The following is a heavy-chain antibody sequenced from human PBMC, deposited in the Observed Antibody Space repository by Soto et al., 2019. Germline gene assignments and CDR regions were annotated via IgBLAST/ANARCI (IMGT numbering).Heavy chain of an antibody. Sequence: QVQLVQSGAEVKKPGASVKVSCKVSGYTLTELSMHWVRQAPGKGLEWMGGFDPEDGETIYAQKFQGRVTMTEDTYTDTAYMELSSLSSEDTAVYYCATAVAAVFGMDVWGRGTTVTVSS. CDR1: GYTLTELS. J-gene: IGHJ6*02. CDR2: FDPEDGET. CDR3: ATAVAAVFGMDV. V-gene: IGHV1-24*01. D-gene: IGHD2-15*01.